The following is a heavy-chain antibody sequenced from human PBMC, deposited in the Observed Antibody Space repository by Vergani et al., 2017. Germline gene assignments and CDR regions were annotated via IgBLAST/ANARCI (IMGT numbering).Heavy chain of an antibody. CDR3: AGVGGGGSYAFAFDI. V-gene: IGHV3-21*01. CDR2: ISSSSSYI. Sequence: EVQLVESGGGLVKPGGSLRLSCAASGFTFSSYSMNWVRQAPEKGLEWVSSISSSSSYIYYADSVKGRFTISRDNAKNSLYLQMNSLRAEDTAVYYCAGVGGGGSYAFAFDIWGQGTMVTVSS. CDR1: GFTFSSYS. J-gene: IGHJ3*02. D-gene: IGHD1-26*01.